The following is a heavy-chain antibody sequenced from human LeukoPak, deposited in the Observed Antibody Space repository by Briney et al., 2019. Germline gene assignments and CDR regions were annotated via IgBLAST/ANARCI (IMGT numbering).Heavy chain of an antibody. D-gene: IGHD2-21*02. CDR2: IRHDGSNK. J-gene: IGHJ4*02. Sequence: PGGSLRLSCAASGFTFSSHAMHWVRQAPGKGLEWVASIRHDGSNKYCADSVKGRFTVSRDNSKNTLYLQMNSLRADDTAVYYCARIVVTAMDYWGQGTLVTVSS. CDR3: ARIVVTAMDY. V-gene: IGHV3-30*02. CDR1: GFTFSSHA.